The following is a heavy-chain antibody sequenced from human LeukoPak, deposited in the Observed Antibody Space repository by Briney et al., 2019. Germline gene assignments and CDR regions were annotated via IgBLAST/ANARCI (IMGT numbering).Heavy chain of an antibody. V-gene: IGHV3-48*01. Sequence: GGSLRLSCAASGFIFSQYSINWVRQAPGKGLEWVSHIRSTGDTFYADSVKGRFTISRDNSKNTLYLQMNSLRTEDTAVYYCARAQSKVRFDNWGQGTLVTVSS. CDR1: GFIFSQYS. CDR3: ARAQSKVRFDN. CDR2: IRSTGDT. J-gene: IGHJ4*02.